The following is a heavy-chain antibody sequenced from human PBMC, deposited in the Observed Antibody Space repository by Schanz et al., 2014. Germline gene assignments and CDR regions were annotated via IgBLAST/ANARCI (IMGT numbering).Heavy chain of an antibody. J-gene: IGHJ4*02. CDR1: GYTFTSSG. CDR3: VRDGDERLVVIFDQ. V-gene: IGHV1-18*04. Sequence: QVQLVQSGAEMKKPGASVRVSCKASGYTFTSSGFSWVRQAPGQGPEWIAWISAYSGKTNYAQKFQGRVTVTTDTSTRTAYMELRSLRSDDTAVYYCVRDGDERLVVIFDQWGQGTLVTVSS. D-gene: IGHD3-22*01. CDR2: ISAYSGKT.